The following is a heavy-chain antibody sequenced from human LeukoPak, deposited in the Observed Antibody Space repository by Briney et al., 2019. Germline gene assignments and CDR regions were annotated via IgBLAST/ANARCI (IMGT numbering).Heavy chain of an antibody. D-gene: IGHD6-19*01. CDR1: GFTFSSYS. J-gene: IGHJ4*02. V-gene: IGHV3-21*01. CDR3: PSVGAGSIGLGNQNTDDY. Sequence: GGSLRLSCAASGFTFSSYSMNWVRQAPGKGLEWVSSISSSSSYIYYADSVKGRFTISRDNAKNSLYLQMNSLRAEDTAVYYCPSVGAGSIGLGNQNTDDYWGQGTLVTVSS. CDR2: ISSSSSYI.